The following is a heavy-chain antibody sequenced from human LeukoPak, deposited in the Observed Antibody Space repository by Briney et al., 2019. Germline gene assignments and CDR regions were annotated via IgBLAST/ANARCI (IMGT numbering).Heavy chain of an antibody. J-gene: IGHJ4*02. CDR1: GYTFTSYY. CDR2: INPSGGST. Sequence: GASVKVSCKASGYTFTSYYMHWVRQAPGQGLEWMGIINPSGGSTSYAQKFQGRVTMTRDTSTSTVYMELSSLRSEDTAVYYCARGPPPTRYSSSWSQSFDYWGQGTLVTVSS. CDR3: ARGPPPTRYSSSWSQSFDY. D-gene: IGHD6-13*01. V-gene: IGHV1-46*01.